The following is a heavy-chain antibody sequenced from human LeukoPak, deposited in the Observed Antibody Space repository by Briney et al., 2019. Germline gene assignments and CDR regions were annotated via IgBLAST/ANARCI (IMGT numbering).Heavy chain of an antibody. CDR1: GFTFSSYA. CDR2: ISGSGGST. Sequence: GGSLRLSCAAPGFTFSSYAMSWVRQAPGKGLEWVSAISGSGGSTYYADSVKGRFTISRDNSKNTLYLQMNSLRAEDTAVYYCAKNSRITYCGGDCPYYFDYWGQGTLVTVSS. CDR3: AKNSRITYCGGDCPYYFDY. J-gene: IGHJ4*02. D-gene: IGHD2-21*02. V-gene: IGHV3-23*01.